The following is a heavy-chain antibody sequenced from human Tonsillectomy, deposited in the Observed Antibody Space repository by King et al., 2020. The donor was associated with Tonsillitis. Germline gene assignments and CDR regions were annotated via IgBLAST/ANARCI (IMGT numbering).Heavy chain of an antibody. Sequence: VQLVESGGGLVQPGGSLRLSCAASGFTFSGYAMSWVRQAPGKGLEWVSSIRDSGTSTTYADSIKGRFTISRDNSKNTLYLEMNSLRAEDTAIYFCAKSVTLTYAFDIWGQGTMVTVS. D-gene: IGHD4-23*01. V-gene: IGHV3-23*04. CDR2: IRDSGTST. CDR3: AKSVTLTYAFDI. J-gene: IGHJ3*02. CDR1: GFTFSGYA.